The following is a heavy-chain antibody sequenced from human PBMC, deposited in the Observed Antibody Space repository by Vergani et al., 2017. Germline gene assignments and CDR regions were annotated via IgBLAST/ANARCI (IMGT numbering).Heavy chain of an antibody. CDR2: INPNSGGT. V-gene: IGHV1-2*02. Sequence: QVQLVQSGAEVKKPGASVKVSCKASGYTFTGYYMHWVRQAPGQGLEWMGWINPNSGGTNYAQKFQGRVTMTRDTSISTAYMELSRLRSDDTAVYYRARLIIVVVPAAMGKSDAFDIWGQGTMVTVSS. J-gene: IGHJ3*02. CDR3: ARLIIVVVPAAMGKSDAFDI. CDR1: GYTFTGYY. D-gene: IGHD2-2*01.